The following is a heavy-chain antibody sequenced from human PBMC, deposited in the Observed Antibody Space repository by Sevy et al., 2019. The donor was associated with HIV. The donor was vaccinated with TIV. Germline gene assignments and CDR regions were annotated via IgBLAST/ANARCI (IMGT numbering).Heavy chain of an antibody. V-gene: IGHV3-15*01. J-gene: IGHJ6*02. CDR1: GFTFSNAW. D-gene: IGHD3-10*01. CDR3: TTGTQLLWFVELFYDYYYYGMDV. Sequence: GGSLRLSCAASGFTFSNAWMSWVRQAPGKGLEWVGRIKSKTDGGTTDYAAPVNGRFTISRDDSKNTRYLQMNRLKTKDTAVYYCTTGTQLLWFVELFYDYYYYGMDVWGQGTTVTVSS. CDR2: IKSKTDGGTT.